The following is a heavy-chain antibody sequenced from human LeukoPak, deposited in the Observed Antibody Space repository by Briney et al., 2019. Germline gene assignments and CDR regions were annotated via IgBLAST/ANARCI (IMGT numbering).Heavy chain of an antibody. J-gene: IGHJ4*02. CDR1: GFTFSSYA. V-gene: IGHV3-66*01. Sequence: GGSLRLSCAASGFTFSSYAMSWVRQAPGKGLEWVSVIYSGGSTYSADSVKGRFTISRDNSKNTLYLQMNSLRAEDTAVYYCANPPGIAAAGEDYWGQGTLVTVSS. CDR2: IYSGGST. CDR3: ANPPGIAAAGEDY. D-gene: IGHD6-13*01.